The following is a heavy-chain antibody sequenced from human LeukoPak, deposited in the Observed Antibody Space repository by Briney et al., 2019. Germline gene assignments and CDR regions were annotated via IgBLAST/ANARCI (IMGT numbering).Heavy chain of an antibody. V-gene: IGHV3-48*01. Sequence: PGGSLRLSCAASGFTFSSYSMNWVRQAPGKGLEWVSYISSSSSTIYYADSVKGRFTISRDNAKNSLYLQMNSLRAEDTAVYYYARAYDILTGGDFDYWGQGTLVTVSS. CDR2: ISSSSSTI. CDR1: GFTFSSYS. J-gene: IGHJ4*02. D-gene: IGHD3-9*01. CDR3: ARAYDILTGGDFDY.